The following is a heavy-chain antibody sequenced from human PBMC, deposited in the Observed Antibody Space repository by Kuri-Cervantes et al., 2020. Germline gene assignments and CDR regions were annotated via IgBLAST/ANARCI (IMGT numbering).Heavy chain of an antibody. V-gene: IGHV3-23*01. CDR3: AKVLGRYCSSTSCLSFDY. CDR1: GSTFSSYW. D-gene: IGHD2-2*01. J-gene: IGHJ4*02. CDR2: INPTGDTT. Sequence: GASLKTSWASSGSTFSSYWMHWVRQAPGKGLEWVPYINPTGDTTHYADSVEGRFTISRDNSKNTLYLQMNSLRAEDTAVHYCAKVLGRYCSSTSCLSFDYWGQGTLVTVSS.